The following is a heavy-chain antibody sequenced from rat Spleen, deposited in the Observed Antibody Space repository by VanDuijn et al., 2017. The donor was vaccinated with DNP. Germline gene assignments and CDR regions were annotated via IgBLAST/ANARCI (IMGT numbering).Heavy chain of an antibody. D-gene: IGHD1-4*01. J-gene: IGHJ1*01. CDR1: GYTFTTYY. CDR2: INTGSGGT. V-gene: IGHV1-43*01. Sequence: QVQLQQSGAELAKPGSSVRISCKASGYTFTTYYIGWIKQTTRQGLEWTGYINTGSGGTKYNEKFKGKATLTVEKSSSTAFMQLSSLTPDDSAVYYCARRRLPYWYFDFWGPGTMVTVSS. CDR3: ARRRLPYWYFDF.